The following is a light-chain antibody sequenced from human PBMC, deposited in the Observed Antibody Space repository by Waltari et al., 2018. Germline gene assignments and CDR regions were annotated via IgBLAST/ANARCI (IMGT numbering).Light chain of an antibody. CDR3: AAWDDSLSGPV. CDR1: TSNIGGNY. CDR2: MND. V-gene: IGLV1-47*01. J-gene: IGLJ2*01. Sequence: QSALTQPPSASGAPGPRVPISCSGSTSNIGGNYAYWYQQPPGAAPKLLICMNDQRPSGVPDRFSGSKSGTSASLTISGLRSEDEADYFCAAWDDSLSGPVFGGGTKLAVL.